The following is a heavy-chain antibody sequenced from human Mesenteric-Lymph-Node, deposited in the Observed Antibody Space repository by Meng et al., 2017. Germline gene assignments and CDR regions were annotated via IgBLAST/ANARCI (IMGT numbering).Heavy chain of an antibody. V-gene: IGHV1-2*06. CDR3: AKALGWGSSPDY. D-gene: IGHD2-21*01. Sequence: QVPLVQSGVEVKKPGASVKFSRKTSGYTFTSYYMHWVRQAPGQGLEWMGRINPNSGGTNYAQKFQGRVIMTRDTSISTAYMELSSLGFDDTAVYYCAKALGWGSSPDYWGQGILVTVSS. CDR1: GYTFTSYY. J-gene: IGHJ4*02. CDR2: INPNSGGT.